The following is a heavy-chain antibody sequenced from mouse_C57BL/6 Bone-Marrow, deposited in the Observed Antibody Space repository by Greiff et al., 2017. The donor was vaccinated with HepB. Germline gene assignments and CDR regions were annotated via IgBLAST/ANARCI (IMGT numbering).Heavy chain of an antibody. CDR1: GYTFTSYT. J-gene: IGHJ3*01. CDR2: INPSSGYT. Sequence: QVPLQQSGAELARPGASVKMSCKASGYTFTSYTMHWVKQRPGQGLEWIGYINPSSGYTKYNQKFKDKATLTADKSSSTAYMQLSSLTSEDSAVYYCARGSSWFAYWGQGTLVTVSA. V-gene: IGHV1-4*01. CDR3: ARGSSWFAY.